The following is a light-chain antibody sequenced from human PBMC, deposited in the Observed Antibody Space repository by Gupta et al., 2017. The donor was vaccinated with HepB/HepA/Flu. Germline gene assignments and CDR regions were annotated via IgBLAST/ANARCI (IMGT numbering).Light chain of an antibody. CDR3: STYGGSNNNV. J-gene: IGLJ1*01. V-gene: IGLV2-8*01. CDR1: SSDVGGYKY. CDR2: EVR. Sequence: QSALTQPPSASGSPGQPVTISCTGTSSDVGGYKYVSWYQQEAGKAHKLMIYEVRKRPAGVPGRFSGSKAGNTAALTVSGLQAEEEADYYCSTYGGSNNNVFGTGTKVTVL.